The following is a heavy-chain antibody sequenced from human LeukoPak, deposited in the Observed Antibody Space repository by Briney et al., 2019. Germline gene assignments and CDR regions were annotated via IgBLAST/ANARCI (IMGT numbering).Heavy chain of an antibody. V-gene: IGHV3-30-3*01. CDR1: GFTFSSYA. Sequence: GGSLRLSCAASGFTFSSYAMHWVRQAPGKGLEWVAVISYDGSNKYYADSVKGRFTISRDNSKNTLYLQMNSLRAEDTAVYYCAREVAAAVLHYFDYWGQGTLVTVSS. CDR2: ISYDGSNK. CDR3: AREVAAAVLHYFDY. J-gene: IGHJ4*02. D-gene: IGHD6-13*01.